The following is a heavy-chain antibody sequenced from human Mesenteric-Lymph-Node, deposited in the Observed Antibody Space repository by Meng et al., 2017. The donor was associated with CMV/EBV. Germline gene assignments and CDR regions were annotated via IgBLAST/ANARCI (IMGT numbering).Heavy chain of an antibody. D-gene: IGHD2-2*01. CDR1: SLSSGGYY. CDR2: IYYSGST. J-gene: IGHJ4*02. Sequence: SLSSGGYYWSWIRQHPGKGLEWIGYIYYSGSTNYNPSLKSRVTISVDTSKNQFSLKLSSVTAADTAVYYCARGPYCSSTSCNYYFDYWGQGTLVTVSS. CDR3: ARGPYCSSTSCNYYFDY. V-gene: IGHV4-31*02.